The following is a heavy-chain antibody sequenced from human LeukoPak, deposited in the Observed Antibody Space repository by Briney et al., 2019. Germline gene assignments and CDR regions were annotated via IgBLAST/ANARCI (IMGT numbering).Heavy chain of an antibody. CDR2: IWYDGSNK. CDR1: GFTLSSYG. CDR3: AREYTSWYYYGSGSYRFDP. Sequence: PGGSLRLSCAASGFTLSSYGMHWVRQAPGKGLEWVAVIWYDGSNKYYADSVKGRFTISRDNSKNTLYLQMNSLRAEDTAVYYCAREYTSWYYYGSGSYRFDPWGQGTLVTVSS. V-gene: IGHV3-33*01. D-gene: IGHD3-10*01. J-gene: IGHJ5*02.